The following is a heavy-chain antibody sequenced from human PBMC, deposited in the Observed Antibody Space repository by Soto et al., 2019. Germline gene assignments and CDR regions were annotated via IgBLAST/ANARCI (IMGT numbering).Heavy chain of an antibody. D-gene: IGHD4-17*01. CDR2: IDYSGST. CDR1: GGSVSSGGYY. CDR3: ARGESYGDYGS. Sequence: QVQLQESGPGLVKPSETLSLTCTVSGGSVSSGGYYWSWIRQPPGKGLEWISYIDYSGSTNYKPSLKSRVTISVDTSKNQFFLNLSSVTTADTAVYYCARGESYGDYGSWGPGALVTVSS. J-gene: IGHJ5*02. V-gene: IGHV4-61*08.